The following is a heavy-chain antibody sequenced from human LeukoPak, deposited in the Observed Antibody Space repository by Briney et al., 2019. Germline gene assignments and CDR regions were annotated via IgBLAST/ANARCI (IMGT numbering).Heavy chain of an antibody. J-gene: IGHJ4*02. D-gene: IGHD1-26*01. Sequence: ASVKVSCKASGYTFTSYGISWVRQAPGQGLEWMGWISAYNGNTNYAQKLQGRVTMTTDTSTSTACMELRSLRSDDTAVYYCARRGSAYSVVGATDFDYWGQGTLVTVSS. CDR2: ISAYNGNT. V-gene: IGHV1-18*01. CDR3: ARRGSAYSVVGATDFDY. CDR1: GYTFTSYG.